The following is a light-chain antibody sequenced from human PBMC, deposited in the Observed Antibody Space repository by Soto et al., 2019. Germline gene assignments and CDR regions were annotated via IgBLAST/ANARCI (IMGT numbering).Light chain of an antibody. V-gene: IGLV2-14*03. Sequence: QSALTQPASVSGSPGXSXXXSXTGTSRDVGAYDYVSWYLQYPDKAPQLLIYYVDHRPSGVSSRFSGSKSGNTASLTISGLQAEDEGDYYCCSYADGSIYFFGTGTKLTVL. CDR1: SRDVGAYDY. CDR2: YVD. CDR3: CSYADGSIYF. J-gene: IGLJ1*01.